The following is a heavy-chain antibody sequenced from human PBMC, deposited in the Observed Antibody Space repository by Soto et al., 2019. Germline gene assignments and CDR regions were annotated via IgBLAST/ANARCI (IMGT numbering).Heavy chain of an antibody. V-gene: IGHV6-1*01. CDR3: VREQQLLNPNYWYFDL. CDR2: TYYRSKWYN. Sequence: QVQLQQSGPGLVKPSQILSLTCAISGDSVSTNSAAWTWIRQSPSRGLEWLGRTYYRSKWYNDYAASVKSRIIFNADTTKNQFSLQLNSVTPEDTAVYYCVREQQLLNPNYWYFDLWGRGTLVTVSS. CDR1: GDSVSTNSAA. J-gene: IGHJ2*01. D-gene: IGHD6-13*01.